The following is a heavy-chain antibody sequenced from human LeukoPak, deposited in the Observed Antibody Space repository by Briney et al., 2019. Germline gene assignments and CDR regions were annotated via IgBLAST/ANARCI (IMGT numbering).Heavy chain of an antibody. Sequence: GGSLRLSCAASGFTVSSNYMSWVRQAPGKGLEWVSVIYSGGSTYYAASVKGRFTISRDNSKNTLYLQMNSLRAEDTAVYYCASQRQYYYDSSGYYYYWGQGTLVTVSS. D-gene: IGHD3-22*01. CDR3: ASQRQYYYDSSGYYYY. CDR2: IYSGGST. J-gene: IGHJ4*02. V-gene: IGHV3-53*01. CDR1: GFTVSSNY.